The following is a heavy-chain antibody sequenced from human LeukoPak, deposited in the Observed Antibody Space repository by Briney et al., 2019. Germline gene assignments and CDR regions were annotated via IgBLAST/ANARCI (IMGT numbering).Heavy chain of an antibody. J-gene: IGHJ4*02. CDR1: GFTFRSYG. D-gene: IGHD1-26*01. CDR2: IRYDGSNK. V-gene: IGHV3-30*02. Sequence: PGGSLRLSCAASGFTFRSYGMHWVRQAPGKGLEWVAFIRYDGSNKYYADSVKGRFTISRDNSKNTLYLQMNSLRAEDTAVYYCAKVAQYSGSSRVFDYWGQGTLVTVSS. CDR3: AKVAQYSGSSRVFDY.